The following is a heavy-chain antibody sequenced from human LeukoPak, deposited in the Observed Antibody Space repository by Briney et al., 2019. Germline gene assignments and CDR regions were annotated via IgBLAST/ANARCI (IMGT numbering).Heavy chain of an antibody. CDR1: GYTFTGSY. Sequence: ASVKVSCKASGYTFTGSYIHWVRQAPGQGLEWMGWINPNSGGTNYAQKFQGRVTMTRDTSITTAYMELSRLTSDDTAVYYCARSLYTSGTYCFDYWGQGTLVTVSS. CDR2: INPNSGGT. V-gene: IGHV1-2*02. D-gene: IGHD3-10*01. J-gene: IGHJ4*02. CDR3: ARSLYTSGTYCFDY.